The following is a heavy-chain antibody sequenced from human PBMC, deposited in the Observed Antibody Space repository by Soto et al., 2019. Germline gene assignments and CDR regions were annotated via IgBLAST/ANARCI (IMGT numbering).Heavy chain of an antibody. CDR1: GYTFTSYG. CDR3: ARDPYYDFWSGYCDY. Sequence: GASVKVSCKASGYTFTSYGISWVRQAPGQGLEWMGWISAYNGNTNYAQKLQGRVTMTTDTSTSTAYMELRSLRSDDTAVYYCARDPYYDFWSGYCDYWGQGTLVTVSS. D-gene: IGHD3-3*01. J-gene: IGHJ4*02. V-gene: IGHV1-18*01. CDR2: ISAYNGNT.